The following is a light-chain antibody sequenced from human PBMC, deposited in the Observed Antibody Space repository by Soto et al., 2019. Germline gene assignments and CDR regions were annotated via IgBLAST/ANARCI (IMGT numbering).Light chain of an antibody. CDR2: LDSDGSH. V-gene: IGLV4-69*01. CDR3: QTWVTGIHVV. CDR1: SGHSSYA. Sequence: QLVLTQSPSASASLGASVKLTCTLSSGHSSYAIAWHQQQPEKGPRYLMKLDSDGSHTKGDAIPDRFSGSSSGAERYLTISSLQSEDEADYSCQTWVTGIHVVFGGGTKLTVL. J-gene: IGLJ2*01.